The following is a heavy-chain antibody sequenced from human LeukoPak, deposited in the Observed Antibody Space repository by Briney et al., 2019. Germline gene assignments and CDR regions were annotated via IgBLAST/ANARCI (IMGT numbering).Heavy chain of an antibody. J-gene: IGHJ4*02. V-gene: IGHV4-39*07. CDR3: ARDLSGVTTFVAYFDY. D-gene: IGHD4-17*01. CDR2: LYDSGST. Sequence: SETLSLTCTVSGGSISSSGYNWDWIRQPPGKGLEWIGNLYDSGSTYYNPSLKSRVTISVDTSKNQFSLKLSSVTAADTAVYYCARDLSGVTTFVAYFDYWGQGTLVTVSS. CDR1: GGSISSSGYN.